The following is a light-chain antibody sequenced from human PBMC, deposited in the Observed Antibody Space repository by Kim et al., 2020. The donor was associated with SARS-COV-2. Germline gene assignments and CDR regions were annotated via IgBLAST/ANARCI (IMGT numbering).Light chain of an antibody. CDR2: GAS. V-gene: IGKV3-15*01. CDR3: QQYNDRPPWT. J-gene: IGKJ1*01. CDR1: QGVGID. Sequence: SPGQGATLSCRASQGVGIDLAWYLQRPGQAPRLLIHGASTRATDIPDRFSGSGSGTEFTLTISSLQSEDFAVYYCQQYNDRPPWTFGQGTKVDIK.